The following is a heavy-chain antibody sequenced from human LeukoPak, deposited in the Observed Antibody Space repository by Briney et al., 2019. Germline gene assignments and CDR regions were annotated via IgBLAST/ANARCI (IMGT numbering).Heavy chain of an antibody. Sequence: GGSLRLSCAASGFTLSDYYMSWLRQAPGRGLEWGSYISSSGSTIYYADSVKGRFTISRDNAKSSLYLQMNSLRAEDTAVYYCARDLLRVIAPDYYYYYGMDVWGQGTTVTVSS. D-gene: IGHD2-21*01. J-gene: IGHJ6*02. CDR1: GFTLSDYY. CDR3: ARDLLRVIAPDYYYYYGMDV. CDR2: ISSSGSTI. V-gene: IGHV3-11*01.